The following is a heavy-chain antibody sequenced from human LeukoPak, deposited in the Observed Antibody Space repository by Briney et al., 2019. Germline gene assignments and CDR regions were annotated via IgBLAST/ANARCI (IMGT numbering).Heavy chain of an antibody. CDR3: VRTPPNWGFDY. CDR2: MSPNSGDT. V-gene: IGHV1-8*01. J-gene: IGHJ4*02. CDR1: GYTFTSHD. Sequence: ASVKVSCKASGYTFTSHDINWVRQATGQGLEWMGWMSPNSGDTGYAQKFQGRVTMTSDSSISTAYIELSSLRSEDTAIYYCVRTPPNWGFDYWGQGTLVTVSS. D-gene: IGHD7-27*01.